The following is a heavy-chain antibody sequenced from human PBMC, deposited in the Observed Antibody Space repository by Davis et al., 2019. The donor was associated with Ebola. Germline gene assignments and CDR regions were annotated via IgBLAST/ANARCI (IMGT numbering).Heavy chain of an antibody. CDR2: ITSSSSYT. CDR3: AKGGFSYGYADH. CDR1: GFIFNTYN. J-gene: IGHJ4*02. Sequence: PGGSLRLSCAASGFIFNTYNMYWVRQAPGKGLECVSSITSSSSYTYYADSVRGRFTISRDNAKNSLYLQMHSLRAEDTAVYYCAKGGFSYGYADHWGQGSLVTVSS. D-gene: IGHD5-18*01. V-gene: IGHV3-21*01.